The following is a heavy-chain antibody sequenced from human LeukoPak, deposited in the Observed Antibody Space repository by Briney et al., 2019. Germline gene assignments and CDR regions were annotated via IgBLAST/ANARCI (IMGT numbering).Heavy chain of an antibody. CDR2: IKQDGSEK. D-gene: IGHD2-2*01. CDR1: GFTFSSYW. CDR3: GADCSSTSCSGDY. Sequence: GGSLRLSCAASGFTFSSYWKSWVRQAPGKGLEWVANIKQDGSEKYYVDSVKGRFTISRDNAKNSLYLQMNSLRAEDTAVYYCGADCSSTSCSGDYWGQGTLVTVSS. J-gene: IGHJ4*02. V-gene: IGHV3-7*01.